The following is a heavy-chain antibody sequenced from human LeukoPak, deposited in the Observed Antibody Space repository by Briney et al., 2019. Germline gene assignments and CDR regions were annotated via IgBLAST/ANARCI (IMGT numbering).Heavy chain of an antibody. J-gene: IGHJ4*02. CDR1: GGTFSSYA. V-gene: IGHV1-2*06. D-gene: IGHD3-22*01. CDR2: INPNSGGT. CDR3: ARDWETWYYYDSSGYYYY. Sequence: ASVKVSCKASGGTFSSYAISWVRQAPGQGLEWMGRINPNSGGTNYAQKFQGRVTMTRDTSISTAYMELSRLRSDDTAVYYCARDWETWYYYDSSGYYYYWGQGTLVTVSS.